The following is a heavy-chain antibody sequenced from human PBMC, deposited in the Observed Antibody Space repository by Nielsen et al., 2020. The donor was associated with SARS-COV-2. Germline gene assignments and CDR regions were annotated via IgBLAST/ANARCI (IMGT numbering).Heavy chain of an antibody. CDR1: GFTFSDYY. D-gene: IGHD3-22*01. Sequence: GESLKISCAASGFTFSDYYMSWIRQAPGKGLEWVSYISSSGSTIYYADSVKGRFTISRDNSKNTLYLQMNSLRAEDTAVYYCARAYYYDSSGYYYYYYGMDVWGQGTTVTVSS. V-gene: IGHV3-11*04. J-gene: IGHJ6*02. CDR2: ISSSGSTI. CDR3: ARAYYYDSSGYYYYYYGMDV.